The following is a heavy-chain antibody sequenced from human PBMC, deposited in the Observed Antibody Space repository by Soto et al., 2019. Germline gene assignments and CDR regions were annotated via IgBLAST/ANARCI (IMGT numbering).Heavy chain of an antibody. CDR1: GYSFTNND. Sequence: QVQLVQSGAEVREPGASVKVSCKASGYSFTNNDVSWVRQATGQGLEWMGWMNPGSGYTGYAQKFQGRVTMTRDISIATAYTELSSLRSDDTAIYYCARMETFGSLNWFDPWGQGTLVTVSS. CDR3: ARMETFGSLNWFDP. V-gene: IGHV1-8*01. CDR2: MNPGSGYT. D-gene: IGHD3-16*01. J-gene: IGHJ5*02.